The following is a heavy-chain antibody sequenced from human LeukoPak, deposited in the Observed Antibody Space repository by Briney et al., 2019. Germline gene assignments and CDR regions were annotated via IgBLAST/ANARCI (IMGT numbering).Heavy chain of an antibody. CDR2: IYHSGST. J-gene: IGHJ6*03. V-gene: IGHV4-38-2*02. Sequence: SETLSLTCTVSGYSISSGYYWGWIRQPPGKGLEWIGSIYHSGSTYYNPSLKTRVTISVDTSKNQFSLKLSTVTAADTAVYYCARLSVAGTSGYYYMDVWGKGTTVTVSS. CDR1: GYSISSGYY. CDR3: ARLSVAGTSGYYYMDV. D-gene: IGHD6-19*01.